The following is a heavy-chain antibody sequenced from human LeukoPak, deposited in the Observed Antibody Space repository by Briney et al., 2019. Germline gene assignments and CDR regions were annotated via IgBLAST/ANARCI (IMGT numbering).Heavy chain of an antibody. V-gene: IGHV3-23*01. Sequence: GGSLRLSCAASGFTFSSYAMSWVRQAPGKGLEWVSAISGSGGSTYYADSVKGRLTISRDNSKNTLYLQMNSLRAEDTAVYYCAKRRRYYYDSSGYPGYYFDYWGQGTLVTVSS. J-gene: IGHJ4*02. CDR2: ISGSGGST. CDR3: AKRRRYYYDSSGYPGYYFDY. D-gene: IGHD3-22*01. CDR1: GFTFSSYA.